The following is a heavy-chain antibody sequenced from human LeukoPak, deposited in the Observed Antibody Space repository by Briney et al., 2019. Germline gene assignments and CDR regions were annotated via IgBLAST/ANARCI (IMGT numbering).Heavy chain of an antibody. D-gene: IGHD3-10*01. CDR1: GVTFRSYA. CDR3: ASWPGAWYGEDF. CDR2: IDGSGYST. J-gene: IGHJ4*02. V-gene: IGHV3-23*01. Sequence: GGSLRLSCAASGVTFRSYAMSWVRRAPGKGLEWVSSIDGSGYSTYYADSVKGRFTISRGNSKDTLYLQMNSLRAEDTAVYYCASWPGAWYGEDFWGQGTLVTVSS.